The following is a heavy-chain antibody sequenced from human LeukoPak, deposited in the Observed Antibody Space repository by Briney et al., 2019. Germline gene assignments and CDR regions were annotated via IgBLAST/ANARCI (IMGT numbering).Heavy chain of an antibody. CDR1: GFTFSSYW. J-gene: IGHJ4*02. V-gene: IGHV3-74*01. D-gene: IGHD1-26*01. CDR2: ISNGGSSM. CDR3: ARVGATSWY. Sequence: GGSLRLSCVASGFTFSSYWMHWVRQAPGKGLVWVSRISNGGSSMNYADSVKGRFTISRDNAKNTLFLQMNSLRVEDTAVYYCARVGATSWYWGQGTLVTVSS.